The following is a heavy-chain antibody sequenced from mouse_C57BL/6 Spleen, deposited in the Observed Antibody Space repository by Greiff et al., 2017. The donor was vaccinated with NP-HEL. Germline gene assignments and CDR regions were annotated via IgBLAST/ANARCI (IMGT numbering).Heavy chain of an antibody. V-gene: IGHV1-42*01. Sequence: EVQLQQSGPELVKPGASVKISCKASGYSFTGYYMNWVKQSPEKSLEWIGEINPSTGGTTYNQKFKAKATLTVDKSSSTAYMQLKSLTSEDSAVYYCARRDSSGYVDFDYWGQGTTLTVSS. J-gene: IGHJ2*01. D-gene: IGHD3-2*02. CDR3: ARRDSSGYVDFDY. CDR2: INPSTGGT. CDR1: GYSFTGYY.